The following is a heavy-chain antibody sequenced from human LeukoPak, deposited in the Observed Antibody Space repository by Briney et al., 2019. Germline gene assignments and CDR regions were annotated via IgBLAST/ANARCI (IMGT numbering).Heavy chain of an antibody. Sequence: KPSKTLSLTCTVSGGSISPYYWTWIRQSPGKALEWIGYIYYSGRTSYNPSLKSRVTMSVDTSKNQFSLQLSSVTAADTAVYYCARDGNPWNLDVWGRGTLVTVSS. CDR2: IYYSGRT. D-gene: IGHD1-14*01. CDR3: ARDGNPWNLDV. V-gene: IGHV4-59*01. CDR1: GGSISPYY. J-gene: IGHJ2*01.